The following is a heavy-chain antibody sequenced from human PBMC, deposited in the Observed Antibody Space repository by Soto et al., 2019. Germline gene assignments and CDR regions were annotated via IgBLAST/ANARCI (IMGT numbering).Heavy chain of an antibody. CDR2: INAHSGGE. V-gene: IGHV1-2*02. D-gene: IGHD2-15*01. CDR3: AKDLARLLAYWFYP. CDR1: GFSCTAYY. J-gene: IGHJ5*02. Sequence: ASVKVSCKASGFSCTAYYIPWLRQAPGQGLEWMGWINAHSGGEEYAQKFQGRVTLTRDTSIATAYLTLTSLTSYDTALYYCAKDLARLLAYWFYPWCQGTLVTVSS.